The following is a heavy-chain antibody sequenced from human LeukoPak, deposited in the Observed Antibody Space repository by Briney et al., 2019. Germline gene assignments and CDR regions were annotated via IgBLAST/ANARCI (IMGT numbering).Heavy chain of an antibody. CDR1: GFTFDDYG. D-gene: IGHD3-10*01. J-gene: IGHJ4*02. CDR3: AKAEGSGLGAD. V-gene: IGHV3-23*01. CDR2: ITGSSGTT. Sequence: GGSLRLSCAASGFTFDDYGMSWVRQAPGKGLEWVSVITGSSGTTLYTGSVQGRFTISRDNSKNTLYLQMSSLRVEDTAVYYCAKAEGSGLGADWGQGTLVTVSS.